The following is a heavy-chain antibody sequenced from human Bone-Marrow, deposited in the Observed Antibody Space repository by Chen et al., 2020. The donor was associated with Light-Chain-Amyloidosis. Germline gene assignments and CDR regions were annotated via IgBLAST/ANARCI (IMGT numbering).Heavy chain of an antibody. CDR1: GFTFPIYW. CDR2: IYPDDSDA. CDR3: ARRRDGYNFDY. Sequence: EVQLEQSGPEVKKPGESLKIDCKGAGFTFPIYWIGWVRQMPGKGLEWMGVIYPDDSDARYSPSFEGQVTISADKSITTAYLQWRSLKASDTAMYYCARRRDGYNFDYWGQGTLVTVSS. D-gene: IGHD5-12*01. J-gene: IGHJ4*02. V-gene: IGHV5-51*01.